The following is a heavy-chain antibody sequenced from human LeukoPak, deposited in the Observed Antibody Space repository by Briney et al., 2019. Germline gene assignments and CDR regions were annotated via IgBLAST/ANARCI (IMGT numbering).Heavy chain of an antibody. V-gene: IGHV3-23*01. CDR2: ISGSGGST. Sequence: ETLSLTCTVSGGSISSSPYYWGWIRQPPGKGLEWVSAISGSGGSTYYADSVKGRFTISRGNSKNTLYLQMNSLRAEDTAVYYCAKVPGAVAGPDPFDYWGQGTLVTVSS. CDR3: AKVPGAVAGPDPFDY. CDR1: GGSISSSPYY. J-gene: IGHJ4*02. D-gene: IGHD6-19*01.